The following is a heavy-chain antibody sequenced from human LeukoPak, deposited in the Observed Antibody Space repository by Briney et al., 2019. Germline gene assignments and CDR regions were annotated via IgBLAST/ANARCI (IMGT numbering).Heavy chain of an antibody. V-gene: IGHV1-8*01. J-gene: IGHJ4*02. CDR1: GYTFTSYD. Sequence: ASVKVSCKASGYTFTSYDINWVRQATGQGLEWMGWMNPNSGNTGYAQKFQGRVTMTRNTSISIAYMELSSLRSEDTAVYYCARGPGDYYDSSGYLQDYWGQGTLVTVSS. CDR3: ARGPGDYYDSSGYLQDY. CDR2: MNPNSGNT. D-gene: IGHD3-22*01.